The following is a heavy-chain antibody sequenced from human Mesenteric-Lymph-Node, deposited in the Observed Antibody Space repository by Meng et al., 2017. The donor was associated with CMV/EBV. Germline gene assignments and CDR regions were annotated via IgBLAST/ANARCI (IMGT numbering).Heavy chain of an antibody. Sequence: SETLSLTCSVSGYSISNGYYWAWIRQPPGKGLEWMGTLYYTGSTYLNPSLKSRVTISVATSKNQFSLHLTSVTAADTAMYYCARVTYTDRNFDYWGQGRLVTVSS. J-gene: IGHJ4*02. CDR1: GYSISNGYY. V-gene: IGHV4-38-2*02. CDR2: LYYTGST. CDR3: ARVTYTDRNFDY. D-gene: IGHD1-14*01.